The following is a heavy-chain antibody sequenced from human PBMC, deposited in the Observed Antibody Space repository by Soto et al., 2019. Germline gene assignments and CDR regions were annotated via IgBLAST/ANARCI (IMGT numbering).Heavy chain of an antibody. Sequence: GGSLRLSCAASGFTFSSYWMHWVRQAPGKGLVWVSRINSDGSSTSYADSVKGRFTISRDNAKNTLYLQMNSLRAEDTAVYYCARGPRGYVTTRLGSPTLTGSGWFDPWGQGTLVTVSS. J-gene: IGHJ5*02. CDR3: ARGPRGYVTTRLGSPTLTGSGWFDP. CDR2: INSDGSST. D-gene: IGHD4-17*01. CDR1: GFTFSSYW. V-gene: IGHV3-74*01.